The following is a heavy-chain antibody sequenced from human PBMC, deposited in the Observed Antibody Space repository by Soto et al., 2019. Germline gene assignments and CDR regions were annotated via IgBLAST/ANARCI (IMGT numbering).Heavy chain of an antibody. Sequence: QVQLQEMGPGLVKPSQTLTITCTVSGGSVNSAYWSWIRQLPGKGLEWMGNIYHTGRTFYNPSVKRRVAISVDTSKPLFSLKMRSVTAADTAVYYCARTDAYNSSFFDSWGQGTVVTVSS. CDR1: GGSVNSAY. CDR3: ARTDAYNSSFFDS. V-gene: IGHV4-30-4*08. CDR2: IYHTGRT. J-gene: IGHJ4*02. D-gene: IGHD6-6*01.